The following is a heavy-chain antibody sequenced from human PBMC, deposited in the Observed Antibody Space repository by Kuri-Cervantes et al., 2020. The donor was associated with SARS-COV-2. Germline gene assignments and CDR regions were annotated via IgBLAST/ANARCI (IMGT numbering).Heavy chain of an antibody. CDR1: GFTFDDYA. J-gene: IGHJ4*02. CDR3: VRHKAAAGIVAPD. Sequence: GESLKISCAASGFTFDDYAMNWVRQAPGKGLEWVSGVSWNGSRTHYADSVKGRFIISRDNSRNFLYQQMNSLRPEDMAVYYCVRHKAAAGIVAPDWGQGTLVTVSS. V-gene: IGHV3-19*01. CDR2: VSWNGSRT. D-gene: IGHD6-13*01.